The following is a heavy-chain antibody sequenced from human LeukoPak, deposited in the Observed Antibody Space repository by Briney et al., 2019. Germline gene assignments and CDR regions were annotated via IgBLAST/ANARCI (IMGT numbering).Heavy chain of an antibody. V-gene: IGHV1-18*01. CDR1: GYTFTSYG. J-gene: IGHJ3*02. D-gene: IGHD2-2*01. Sequence: ASVKVSCKASGYTFTSYGISWVRQAPGQGLEWMGWISAYNGNTIYAQKFQGRVTMTEDTSTDTAYMELSSLRSEDTAVYYCATTSSRPDIVVVPAVPLDAFDIWGQGTMVTVSS. CDR2: ISAYNGNT. CDR3: ATTSSRPDIVVVPAVPLDAFDI.